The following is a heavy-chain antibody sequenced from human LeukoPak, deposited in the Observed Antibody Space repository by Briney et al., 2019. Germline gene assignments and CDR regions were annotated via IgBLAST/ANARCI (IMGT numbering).Heavy chain of an antibody. V-gene: IGHV1-2*02. Sequence: GASVKVSCKASGYTFTSYGISWVRQAPGQGLEWMGWINPKSGGTNYAQKFQGRVAMTRDTSISTAYMELSRLRSDDTAVYYCAREGDFWSGYYPQDAFDIWGQGTMVTVSS. J-gene: IGHJ3*02. CDR1: GYTFTSYG. CDR2: INPKSGGT. D-gene: IGHD3-3*01. CDR3: AREGDFWSGYYPQDAFDI.